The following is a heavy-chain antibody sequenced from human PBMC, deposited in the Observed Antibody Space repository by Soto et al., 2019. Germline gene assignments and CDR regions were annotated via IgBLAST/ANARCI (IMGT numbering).Heavy chain of an antibody. CDR1: GGSFSGYY. V-gene: IGHV4-34*01. Sequence: SETLSLTCAVYGGSFSGYYWSWIRQPPGKGLEWIGEINHSGSTNYNPSLKSRVTISVDTSKNQFSLKLSSVTAADTAVYYCARGRSRYQLLRDGSGSYVSRYFDYWGQGTLVTVSS. J-gene: IGHJ4*02. CDR2: INHSGST. CDR3: ARGRSRYQLLRDGSGSYVSRYFDY. D-gene: IGHD3-10*01.